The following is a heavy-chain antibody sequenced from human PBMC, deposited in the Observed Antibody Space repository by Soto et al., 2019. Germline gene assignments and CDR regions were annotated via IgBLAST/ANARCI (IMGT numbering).Heavy chain of an antibody. CDR2: IYHSGST. CDR3: AREGKSIAAPRIDY. J-gene: IGHJ4*02. V-gene: IGHV4-38-2*02. D-gene: IGHD6-6*01. Sequence: QVQLQESGPGLVKPSETLSLTCAVSGYSISSGYYWGWIRQPPGKGLEWIGSIYHSGSTYYNPSLKSRVTISVDTSKNQFSLKLSSVTAADTAVYYCAREGKSIAAPRIDYWGQGTLVTVSS. CDR1: GYSISSGYY.